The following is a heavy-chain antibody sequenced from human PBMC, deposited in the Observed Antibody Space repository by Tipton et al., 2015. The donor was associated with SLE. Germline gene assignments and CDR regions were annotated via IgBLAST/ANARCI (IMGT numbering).Heavy chain of an antibody. J-gene: IGHJ4*02. CDR1: GFTFDDYA. D-gene: IGHD6-13*01. V-gene: IGHV3-9*01. Sequence: RSLRLSCAASGFTFDDYAMHWVRQAPGKGLEWVSGISWNSGSIGYADSVKGRFTISRDNAQNSLYLQMNSLRAEDTALYYCAKDTGSSWHFFDYWGQGTLVTVSS. CDR3: AKDTGSSWHFFDY. CDR2: ISWNSGSI.